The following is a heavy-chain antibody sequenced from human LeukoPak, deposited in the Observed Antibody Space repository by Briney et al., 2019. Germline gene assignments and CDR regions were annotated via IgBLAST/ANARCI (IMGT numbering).Heavy chain of an antibody. V-gene: IGHV1-2*02. J-gene: IGHJ6*03. Sequence: ASVKVSCKASGYTFTGYYIHWVRQAPGQGLEWMGWINPNSGGTNYAQKFQGRVTVTRDTSISTAYMELSSLRSDDTAVYYCARRGPKDYYYYYMDVWGKGTTVTVSS. CDR2: INPNSGGT. CDR3: ARRGPKDYYYYYMDV. CDR1: GYTFTGYY.